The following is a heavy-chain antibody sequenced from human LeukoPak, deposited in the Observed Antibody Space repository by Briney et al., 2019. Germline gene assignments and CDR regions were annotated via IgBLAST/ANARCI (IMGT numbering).Heavy chain of an antibody. V-gene: IGHV3-30*02. CDR1: GFTFSSHG. D-gene: IGHD3-10*01. CDR2: IRYDGSNK. J-gene: IGHJ3*02. CDR3: ASLLGVREEDAFDI. Sequence: GGSLRLSCAASGFTFSSHGMHWVRQAPGKGLEWVAFIRYDGSNKYYADSVKGRFTISRDNSKNTLYLQMNSLRAEDTAVYYRASLLGVREEDAFDIWGQGTMVTVSS.